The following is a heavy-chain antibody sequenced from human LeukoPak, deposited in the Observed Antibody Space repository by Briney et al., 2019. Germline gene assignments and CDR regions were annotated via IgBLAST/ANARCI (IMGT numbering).Heavy chain of an antibody. D-gene: IGHD2/OR15-2a*01. J-gene: IGHJ3*02. CDR3: AKLSFSPHDAFDI. CDR1: GLIFSTYG. CDR2: IRYDGSNK. V-gene: IGHV3-30*02. Sequence: GGSLRLSCTVSGLIFSTYGMHWVRQAPGKGLEWVAFIRYDGSNKYYADSVKGRFTISRDNSKNTLYLQMNSLRAEDTAVYYCAKLSFSPHDAFDIWGQGTMVTVSS.